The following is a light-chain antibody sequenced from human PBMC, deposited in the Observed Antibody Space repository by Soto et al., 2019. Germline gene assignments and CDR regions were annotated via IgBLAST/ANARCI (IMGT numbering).Light chain of an antibody. Sequence: IQRTQYPSTLSASVGDRVTITGRAIQGISSYLAWYQQKPGKASKLLIYAAYTLQSGVPSRFSGSGSGTDFTLTISCLQSEDFATYYCQQYYSYPRTVGPVTKVEIK. CDR1: QGISSY. J-gene: IGKJ4*02. CDR3: QQYYSYPRT. CDR2: AAY. V-gene: IGKV1-8*01.